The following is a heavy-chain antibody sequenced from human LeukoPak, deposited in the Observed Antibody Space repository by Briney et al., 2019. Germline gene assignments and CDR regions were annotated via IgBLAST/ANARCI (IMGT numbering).Heavy chain of an antibody. D-gene: IGHD5-18*01. J-gene: IGHJ5*02. V-gene: IGHV4-30-2*01. CDR1: GGSISSGGYS. CDR2: IYYSGST. CDR3: ARSTAGMSDP. Sequence: SETLSLTCAVSGGSISSGGYSWSWIRQPPGKGLEWIGYIYYSGSTYYNPSLKSRVTISVDRSKNQFSLKLSSVTAADTAVYYCARSTAGMSDPWGQGTLVTVSS.